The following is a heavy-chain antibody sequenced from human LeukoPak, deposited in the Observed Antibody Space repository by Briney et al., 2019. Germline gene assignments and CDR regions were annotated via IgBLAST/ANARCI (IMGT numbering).Heavy chain of an antibody. V-gene: IGHV5-51*01. CDR2: IYPGDSDT. J-gene: IGHJ4*02. CDR3: ARQYYFDY. CDR1: YW. Sequence: YWSWLRQPPGKGLEWMGIIYPGDSDTRYSPSFQGQVTISADKSISTAYLQWSSLKASDTAMYYCARQYYFDYWGQGTLVTVSS.